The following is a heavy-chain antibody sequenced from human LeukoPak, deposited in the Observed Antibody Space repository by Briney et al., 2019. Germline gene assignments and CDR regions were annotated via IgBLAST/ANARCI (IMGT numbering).Heavy chain of an antibody. Sequence: SETLSLTCTVSGGSISSYYWSWLRQPPGKGLEWIGYIYYSGSTNYNPSLKSRVTISVDTSKNQFSLKLSSVTAADTAVYYCARTRGGYFDYWGQGTLVTVSS. CDR3: ARTRGGYFDY. J-gene: IGHJ4*02. CDR2: IYYSGST. V-gene: IGHV4-59*12. D-gene: IGHD2-15*01. CDR1: GGSISSYY.